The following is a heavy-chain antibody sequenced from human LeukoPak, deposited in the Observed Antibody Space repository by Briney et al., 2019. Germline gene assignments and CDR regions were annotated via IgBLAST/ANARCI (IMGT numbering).Heavy chain of an antibody. J-gene: IGHJ4*02. CDR3: ARGEYYYDSSGYYSTNYFDY. Sequence: GGSLRLSCAASGFSFSTYAMHWVRQAPGKGLEWVSYISSSSSTIYYADSVKGRFTISRDNAKNSLYLQMNSLRAEDTAVYYCARGEYYYDSSGYYSTNYFDYWGQGTLVTVSS. CDR2: ISSSSSTI. V-gene: IGHV3-48*04. D-gene: IGHD3-22*01. CDR1: GFSFSTYA.